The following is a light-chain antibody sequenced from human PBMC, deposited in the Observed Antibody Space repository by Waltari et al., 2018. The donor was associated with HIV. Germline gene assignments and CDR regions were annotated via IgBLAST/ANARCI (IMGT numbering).Light chain of an antibody. V-gene: IGKV6-21*01. CDR3: HQTSLLPNT. Sequence: EIVLTQSPAFQSVTPKEKVTITCRASQSIGTNLHWYQQKPHQSPKLLIKYASQSFSGVPSRFRASGSGTDFTLTINSLETEDAATYYCHQTSLLPNTFGQGTKLEIK. CDR1: QSIGTN. CDR2: YAS. J-gene: IGKJ2*01.